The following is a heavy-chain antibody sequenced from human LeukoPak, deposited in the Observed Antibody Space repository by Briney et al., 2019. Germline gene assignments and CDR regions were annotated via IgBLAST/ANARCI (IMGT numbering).Heavy chain of an antibody. D-gene: IGHD5-24*01. CDR1: GYTFTSYY. Sequence: ASVKVSCKASGYTFTSYYIHMVRQAPGQGFEWMAIINPSDGSTTNSQKFQGRVTMTRDTSTSTVYMELSGLRSEDTALYYCARIRDGYNDAYDIWGQGTMVTVSS. J-gene: IGHJ3*02. V-gene: IGHV1-46*01. CDR2: INPSDGST. CDR3: ARIRDGYNDAYDI.